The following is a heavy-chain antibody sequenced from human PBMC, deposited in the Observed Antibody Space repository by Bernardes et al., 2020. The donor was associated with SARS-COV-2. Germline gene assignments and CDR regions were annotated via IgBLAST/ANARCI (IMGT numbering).Heavy chain of an antibody. CDR1: GFAFSDFG. CDR3: ANDAGVALLDY. Sequence: GGSLRLSCAASGFAFSDFGIAWVRQAPGKGLEWVSTLNTDCENTHFAYSVKGRFTISIDNAKNMLYPQMNSLRAEDTAVYYCANDAGVALLDYWGQGNLVTVSS. CDR2: LNTDCENT. D-gene: IGHD2-15*01. V-gene: IGHV3-23*01. J-gene: IGHJ4*02.